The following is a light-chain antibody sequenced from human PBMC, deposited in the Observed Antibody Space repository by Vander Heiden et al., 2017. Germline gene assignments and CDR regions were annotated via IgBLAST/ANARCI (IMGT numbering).Light chain of an antibody. J-gene: IGKJ1*01. CDR2: EAS. CDR1: ESIGNR. CDR3: QHRRT. V-gene: IGKV1-5*03. Sequence: DIQMTQSPSTLSASVGDSVTITCRASESIGNRLAWYQQKPGRAPELLMYEASRVQSGVTSRFSGSGSGTVFTLTISSLQHDDFATYYCQHRRTFGQGTRVEIK.